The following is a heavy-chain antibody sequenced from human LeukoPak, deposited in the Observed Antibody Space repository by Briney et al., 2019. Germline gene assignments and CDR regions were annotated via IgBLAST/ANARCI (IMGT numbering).Heavy chain of an antibody. J-gene: IGHJ5*02. V-gene: IGHV3-9*01. CDR3: AKGLDSSTWYAFDP. D-gene: IGHD6-13*01. Sequence: GGSLRLSCAASGFTFDDYAMHWVRQAPGKGLEWVSGISWNSGGIGYADSVKGRFTISRDNAKNSLYLQMNSLRTEDTALYYCAKGLDSSTWYAFDPWGQGTLVTVSS. CDR2: ISWNSGGI. CDR1: GFTFDDYA.